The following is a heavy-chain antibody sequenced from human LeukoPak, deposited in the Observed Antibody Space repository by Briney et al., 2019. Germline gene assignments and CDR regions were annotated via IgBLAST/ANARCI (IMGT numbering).Heavy chain of an antibody. Sequence: GGSLRLSCTVSGFTVSSNSISWVRQAPGKGLEWVSFIYSGGNTHYSDSVKGRFTISRDNSKNTLYLQMNSLRADDTAVYYCARRAGEYSHPYDYWGQGTLVTVSS. CDR1: GFTVSSNS. J-gene: IGHJ4*02. CDR2: IYSGGNT. V-gene: IGHV3-53*01. CDR3: ARRAGEYSHPYDY. D-gene: IGHD4-17*01.